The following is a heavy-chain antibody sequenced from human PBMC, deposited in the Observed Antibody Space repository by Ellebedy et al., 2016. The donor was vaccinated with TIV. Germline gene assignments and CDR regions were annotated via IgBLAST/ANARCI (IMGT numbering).Heavy chain of an antibody. CDR1: GGPISSNY. J-gene: IGHJ6*02. CDR2: LYYSGST. V-gene: IGHV4-59*01. CDR3: ARGEVTLYYYGMDV. Sequence: MPSETLSLTCTLSGGPISSNYWSWLRQPPGKGLEWIGSLYYSGSTNYNPPLKSRVTISVDTSKNQFSLKLSSVTAADTAVYYCARGEVTLYYYGMDVWGQGTTVTVSS.